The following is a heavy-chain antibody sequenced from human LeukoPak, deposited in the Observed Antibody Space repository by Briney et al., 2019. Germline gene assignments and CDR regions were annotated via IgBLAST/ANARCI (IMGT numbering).Heavy chain of an antibody. J-gene: IGHJ4*02. D-gene: IGHD5-18*01. CDR1: GGTFSSYA. Sequence: ASVKVSCKASGGTFSSYAISWVRQAPGQGLEWMGGIIPIFGTANYAQKFQGRVTITTDESTSTAYMELSSLRSEDTAVYYCARSGYSYGLEVYFDYWGQGTLVTVSS. CDR3: ARSGYSYGLEVYFDY. V-gene: IGHV1-69*05. CDR2: IIPIFGTA.